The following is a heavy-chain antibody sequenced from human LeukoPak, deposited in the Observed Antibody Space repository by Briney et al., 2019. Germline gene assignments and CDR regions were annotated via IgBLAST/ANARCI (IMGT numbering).Heavy chain of an antibody. V-gene: IGHV3-21*01. CDR3: ARDPYDSSGYGAFDI. D-gene: IGHD3-22*01. J-gene: IGHJ3*02. Sequence: GGSLRLSCAASGFTFSSYSMNWVRQAPGKGLEWVSSISSSSSYIYYADSVKGRFTISRDNAKNSLYLQMNSLRAEDTAVYYCARDPYDSSGYGAFDIWGQGTLVTVSS. CDR1: GFTFSSYS. CDR2: ISSSSSYI.